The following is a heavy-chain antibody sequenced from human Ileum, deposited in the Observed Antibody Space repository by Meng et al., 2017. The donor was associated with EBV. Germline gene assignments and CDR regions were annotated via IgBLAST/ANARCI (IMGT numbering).Heavy chain of an antibody. CDR3: ARVRVIPAAIGFDY. V-gene: IGHV4-4*02. CDR2: IYRGGGT. Sequence: PRPEAGPGLGKPSGTPSLTCAVSGGSISRSDWWSWVRQPPGKGLEWIGEIYRGGGTNYNASLKSRVTISVDTSKNHFSLKLNSVTAADTAVYYCARVRVIPAAIGFDYWGQGTLVTVSS. CDR1: GGSISRSDW. J-gene: IGHJ4*02. D-gene: IGHD2-2*02.